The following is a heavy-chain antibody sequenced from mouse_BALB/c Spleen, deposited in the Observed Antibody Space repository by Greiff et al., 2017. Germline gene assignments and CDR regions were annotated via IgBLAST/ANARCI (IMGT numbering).Heavy chain of an antibody. J-gene: IGHJ4*01. CDR1: GFNIKDTY. V-gene: IGHV14-3*02. CDR2: IDPANGNT. CDR3: AREEENYDGYDYYAMDY. D-gene: IGHD2-3*01. Sequence: EVKLMESGAELVKPGASVKLSCTASGFNIKDTYMHWVKQRPEQGLEWIGRIDPANGNTKYDPKFQGKATITADTSSNTAYLQLSSLTSEDTAVYYCAREEENYDGYDYYAMDYWGQGTSVTVSS.